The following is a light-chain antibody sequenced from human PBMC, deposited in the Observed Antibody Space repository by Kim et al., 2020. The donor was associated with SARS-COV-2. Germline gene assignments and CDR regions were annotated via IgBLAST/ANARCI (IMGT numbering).Light chain of an antibody. V-gene: IGLV3-9*01. CDR1: NIENRN. CDR3: QVWDGRAVV. J-gene: IGLJ2*01. CDR2: RDS. Sequence: SYELTQPLSVSVALGQTARMTCGGDNIENRNVHWYQQIPGQAPILLIYRDSKRPSGIPERVSGSNSGNTATLTISGVQAGDEADYYCQVWDGRAVVFGGG.